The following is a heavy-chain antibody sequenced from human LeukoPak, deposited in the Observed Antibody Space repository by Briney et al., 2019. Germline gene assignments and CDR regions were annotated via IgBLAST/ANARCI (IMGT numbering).Heavy chain of an antibody. CDR1: GGTFSSYA. CDR3: ARDRGYSGYEPNCFDP. Sequence: SVKVSCKASGGTFSSYAISWVRQAPGQGLEWMGGIIPIFGTANYAQKFQGRVTITADKSTSTAYMELSSLRSEDTAVYYCARDRGYSGYEPNCFDPWGQGTLVTVSS. J-gene: IGHJ5*02. CDR2: IIPIFGTA. V-gene: IGHV1-69*06. D-gene: IGHD5-12*01.